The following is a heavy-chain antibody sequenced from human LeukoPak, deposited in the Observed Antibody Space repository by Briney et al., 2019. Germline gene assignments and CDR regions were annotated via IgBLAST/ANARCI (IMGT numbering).Heavy chain of an antibody. CDR3: VSFYETY. CDR2: INSDGSCT. Sequence: GGSLRLSCAASGNYWMHWVRQAPGKGLVWVSHINSDGSCTSYADSVKGRFTISKDDAKNTVYLQMNSLRAEDTAVYYCVSFYETYWGRGTLVTVPS. J-gene: IGHJ4*02. D-gene: IGHD2/OR15-2a*01. CDR1: GNYW. V-gene: IGHV3-74*01.